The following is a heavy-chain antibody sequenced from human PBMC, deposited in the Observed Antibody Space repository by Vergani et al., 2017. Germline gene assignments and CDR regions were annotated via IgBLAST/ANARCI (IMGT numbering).Heavy chain of an antibody. J-gene: IGHJ4*02. D-gene: IGHD3-10*01. CDR1: GFTFSKSA. CDR3: VKSLSASGEF. Sequence: EGQLLESGGGLVQPGGSLRLSCVGSGFTFSKSAMSWVRQAPGKGLEWVSAIRSTGSAYYADSVKGRFTVSRDNSKNTVFLQMDGLRDEDTAVYYCVKSLSASGEFWGQGSLVTVSS. V-gene: IGHV3-23*01. CDR2: IRSTGSA.